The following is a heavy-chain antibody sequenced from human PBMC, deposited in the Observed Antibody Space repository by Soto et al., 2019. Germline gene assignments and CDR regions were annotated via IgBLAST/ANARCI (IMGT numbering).Heavy chain of an antibody. CDR2: INHSGST. CDR1: GGSFSGYY. V-gene: IGHV4-34*01. J-gene: IGHJ2*01. D-gene: IGHD2-15*01. Sequence: QVQLQQWGAGLLKPSETLSLTCAVYGGSFSGYYWSWIRQPPGKGLEWIGEINHSGSTKYTPSLKSRVTISVDPSKNQFPLKLSSVTAADTAVYYCARGYCSGGSCHWYFDLWGRGTLVTVSS. CDR3: ARGYCSGGSCHWYFDL.